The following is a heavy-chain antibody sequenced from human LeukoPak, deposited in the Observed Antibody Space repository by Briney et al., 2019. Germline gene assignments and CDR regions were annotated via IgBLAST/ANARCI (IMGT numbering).Heavy chain of an antibody. V-gene: IGHV3-9*01. CDR3: AKDRGLPDWYFDL. D-gene: IGHD2-15*01. CDR2: ISWNSGSI. CDR1: GFTFDDYA. Sequence: GRSLRLSCAASGFTFDDYAMHWVRQAPGKGLEWVSGISWNSGSIGYADSVKGRFTISRDNAKNSLYLQMNSLRAEDTALYYCAKDRGLPDWYFDLWGRGTLVTVSS. J-gene: IGHJ2*01.